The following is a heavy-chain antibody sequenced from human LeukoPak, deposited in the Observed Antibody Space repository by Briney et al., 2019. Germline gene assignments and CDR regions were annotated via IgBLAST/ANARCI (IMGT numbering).Heavy chain of an antibody. CDR1: GFTFSSYW. V-gene: IGHV3-74*01. CDR2: ISTDGSTT. D-gene: IGHD2-2*01. CDR3: TRRRGNQQPIDY. J-gene: IGHJ4*02. Sequence: GGSLRLSCAASGFTFSSYWMHWVRQAPGKGLVWVSRISTDGSTTTYADSLKGRFTISRDDSKNTLYLQMNNLRAEDTAVYYCTRRRGNQQPIDYWGQGTLVTVSS.